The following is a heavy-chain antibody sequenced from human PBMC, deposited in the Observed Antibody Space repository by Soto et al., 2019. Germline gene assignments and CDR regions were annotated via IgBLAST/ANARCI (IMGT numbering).Heavy chain of an antibody. D-gene: IGHD2-15*01. CDR2: ISPYNGDT. V-gene: IGHV1-18*04. J-gene: IGHJ4*02. CDR3: ARTPRAQMIVLEAATRFDY. Sequence: ASVNVSCKSSGYTFTSYCFNWVREAPGQGLECMGWISPYNGDTNYAQKFQGRVTLTTDTSTSTAYMELRSLTSDDTAVYYCARTPRAQMIVLEAATRFDYWGQGTLVTVSS. CDR1: GYTFTSYC.